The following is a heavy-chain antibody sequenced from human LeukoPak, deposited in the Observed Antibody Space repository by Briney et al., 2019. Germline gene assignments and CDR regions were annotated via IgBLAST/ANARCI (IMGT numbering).Heavy chain of an antibody. D-gene: IGHD2-2*02. Sequence: AGRSLRLSCAASGFTFSSYATHWIRQAPGKGLEWVAVIWHDGSNKYYGDSVKGRFTISRDNSKNTLYLQMNSLRAEDTAVYYCARGLGDIVVVPAAIKMYYYYGTDVWGQGTTVTVSS. CDR3: ARGLGDIVVVPAAIKMYYYYGTDV. CDR2: IWHDGSNK. CDR1: GFTFSSYA. J-gene: IGHJ6*02. V-gene: IGHV3-33*08.